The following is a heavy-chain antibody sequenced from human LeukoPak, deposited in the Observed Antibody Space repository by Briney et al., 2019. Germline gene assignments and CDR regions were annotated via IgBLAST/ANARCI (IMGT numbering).Heavy chain of an antibody. CDR3: GKDRVIAATGRFSGLFDS. CDR2: INQDGSAR. CDR1: GFTFSSYW. V-gene: IGHV3-7*05. D-gene: IGHD6-13*01. Sequence: GGSLRLSCAASGFTFSSYWMSCVRQAPGKGLEWVANINQDGSARYYVDSVKGRFTISRDNSKDTLYLQMNSLRAEDTAVYYCGKDRVIAATGRFSGLFDSWGQGTLVTVSS. J-gene: IGHJ4*02.